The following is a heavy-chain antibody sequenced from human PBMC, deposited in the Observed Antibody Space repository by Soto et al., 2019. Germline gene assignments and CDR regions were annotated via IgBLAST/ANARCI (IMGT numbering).Heavy chain of an antibody. Sequence: HPGGSLRLSCAASGFTFSSYATSWVRQAPGKGLEWVSAISGSGGSTYYADSVKGRFTISRDNSKNTLYLQMNSLRAEDTAVYYCAKSGLRFLEWSLGYGMDVWGQGTTVTVSS. V-gene: IGHV3-23*01. CDR2: ISGSGGST. CDR1: GFTFSSYA. D-gene: IGHD3-3*01. J-gene: IGHJ6*02. CDR3: AKSGLRFLEWSLGYGMDV.